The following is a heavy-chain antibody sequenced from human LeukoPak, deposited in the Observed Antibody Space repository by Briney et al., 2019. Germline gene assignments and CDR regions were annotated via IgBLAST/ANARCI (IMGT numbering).Heavy chain of an antibody. V-gene: IGHV4-59*08. CDR1: GGSINSYY. D-gene: IGHD2-15*01. CDR2: IYYSGST. J-gene: IGHJ3*02. Sequence: SETLSLTCTVSGGSINSYYWSWIRQPPGKGLEWIGYIYYSGSTNYNPSLKSRVTISVDTSDNKFSLKLTSLTAADTAVYYCVRHLSAGRPAFDIWGQGTMVTVSS. CDR3: VRHLSAGRPAFDI.